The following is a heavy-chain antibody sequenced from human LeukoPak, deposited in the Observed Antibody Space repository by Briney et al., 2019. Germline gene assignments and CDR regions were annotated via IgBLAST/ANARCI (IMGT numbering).Heavy chain of an antibody. D-gene: IGHD3-3*01. CDR3: ARENDFSGAFPPYVDV. V-gene: IGHV4-61*02. Sequence: SETLSLTCTVSGDSMSSDYFYWSWIRQPPGQGLEWIGRVSTRGNTDYNPSLKSRVTMSIDTSKKQFSLKLSSVTAADTAVYYCARENDFSGAFPPYVDVWGKGTTVTISS. J-gene: IGHJ6*03. CDR2: VSTRGNT. CDR1: GDSMSSDYFY.